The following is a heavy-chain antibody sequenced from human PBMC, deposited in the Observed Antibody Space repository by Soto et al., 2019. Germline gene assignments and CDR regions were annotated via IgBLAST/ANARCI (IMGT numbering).Heavy chain of an antibody. V-gene: IGHV3-21*01. CDR2: IPSSTSYI. Sequence: DVQLVESGGGLVKPGGSLRLSCAASGFTFSTYNMNWVRQAPGKGLEWVSSIPSSTSYIFYADSVKGRFTISRDNAKNALYLQMNSLRAEDTAVYYCARDFGGILRFGESCGQGTLVTVSS. J-gene: IGHJ5*02. CDR1: GFTFSTYN. CDR3: ARDFGGILRFGES. D-gene: IGHD3-10*01.